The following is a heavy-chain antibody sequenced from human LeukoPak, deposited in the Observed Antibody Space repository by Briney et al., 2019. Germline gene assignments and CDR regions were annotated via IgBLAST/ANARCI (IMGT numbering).Heavy chain of an antibody. V-gene: IGHV3-49*04. J-gene: IGHJ6*03. CDR1: GFTFGDYA. CDR2: IRSKAYGGTT. CDR3: TRAYLLYYDFWSGYSDYYYMDV. Sequence: GGSVRLSCTASGFTFGDYAMSWVRQAPGKGLEWVGFIRSKAYGGTTQYAASVKGRFTISRDDSKSIAYLQMNSLKTEDTAVYYCTRAYLLYYDFWSGYSDYYYMDVWGKGTTVTVSS. D-gene: IGHD3-3*01.